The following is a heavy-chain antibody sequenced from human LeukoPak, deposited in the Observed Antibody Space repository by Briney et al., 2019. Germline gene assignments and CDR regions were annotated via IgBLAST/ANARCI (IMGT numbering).Heavy chain of an antibody. V-gene: IGHV1-2*02. D-gene: IGHD3-22*01. CDR2: INPDSGAT. J-gene: IGHJ4*02. CDR3: ARAGSGYYLYYFDY. Sequence: ASVTVSCKASGHTFTGYYMHWVRQAPGQGLEWMGWINPDSGATDYAQKFQGRVTMTRDTSISTAYMELSRLRSDDTAVYYCARAGSGYYLYYFDYWGQGTLVTVSS. CDR1: GHTFTGYY.